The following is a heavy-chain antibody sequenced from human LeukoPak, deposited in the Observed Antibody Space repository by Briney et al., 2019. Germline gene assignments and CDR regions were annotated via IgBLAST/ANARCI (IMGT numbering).Heavy chain of an antibody. V-gene: IGHV1-18*01. J-gene: IGHJ5*02. Sequence: GASVKVSCKASGYTFTSYGISWVRQAPGQGLEWMGWISAYNGNTNYAQKLQGRVTMATDTSTSTAYMELRSLRSDDTAVYYCARVVVPAATNWFDPWGQGTLVTVSS. D-gene: IGHD2-2*01. CDR2: ISAYNGNT. CDR3: ARVVVPAATNWFDP. CDR1: GYTFTSYG.